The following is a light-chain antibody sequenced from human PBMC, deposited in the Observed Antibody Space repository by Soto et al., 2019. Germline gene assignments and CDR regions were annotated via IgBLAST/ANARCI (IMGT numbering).Light chain of an antibody. CDR3: QQYNNWPRT. J-gene: IGKJ1*01. CDR2: SAS. Sequence: EIVMTQSPATLSVSPGERATLSCRASQSVSSDLAWYQQKPGQAPRLLIYSASTRATGIPARFSGSGSGTESTLAINSLQSEDFAVYYCQQYNNWPRTFRQGTKVDIX. V-gene: IGKV3-15*01. CDR1: QSVSSD.